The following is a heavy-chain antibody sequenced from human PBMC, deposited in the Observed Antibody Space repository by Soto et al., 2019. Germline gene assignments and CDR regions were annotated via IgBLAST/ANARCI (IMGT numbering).Heavy chain of an antibody. CDR3: ARGMTPLGAPAWYYFDS. CDR1: GASITGSSY. CDR2: FSLSGTT. V-gene: IGHV4-4*07. D-gene: IGHD2-15*01. Sequence: QVQLQESGPGLMKPSETLSLTCTVSGASITGSSYWSWIRQPAGKGLEWIGRFSLSGTTNYNPAHRGRVTMSADVSKNQFSLRLTSVTAADTALYYCARGMTPLGAPAWYYFDSGGQGTLVTVSS. J-gene: IGHJ4*02.